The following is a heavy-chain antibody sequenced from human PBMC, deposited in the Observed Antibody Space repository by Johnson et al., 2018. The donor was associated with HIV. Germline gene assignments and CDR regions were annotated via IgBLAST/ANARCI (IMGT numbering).Heavy chain of an antibody. CDR3: ARIPGSGWDHDAFDI. CDR2: ISYDGSNK. V-gene: IGHV3-33*05. CDR1: GFTFSIYW. D-gene: IGHD6-19*01. Sequence: QVLLVESGGGVVQPGGSLRLSCAASGFTFSIYWMSWVRQAPGKGLEWVAVISYDGSNKYYADSVKGRFTISRDNSKNTLYLQMNSLRAEDTAVYYCARIPGSGWDHDAFDIWGKGTMVTVSS. J-gene: IGHJ3*02.